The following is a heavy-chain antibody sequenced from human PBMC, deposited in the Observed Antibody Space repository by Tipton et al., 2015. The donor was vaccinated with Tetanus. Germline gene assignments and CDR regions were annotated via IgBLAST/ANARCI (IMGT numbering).Heavy chain of an antibody. J-gene: IGHJ4*02. D-gene: IGHD3-22*01. Sequence: QLVQSGAEVKKPGASMKVSCKASGYTFTKYYIHWVRQAPGQGLEWMGIINPSDGSTRHAQKFQGRVSMTRDTFTSTVYMEVSSLRSEDTAVYYCARVREGWLPDYWGQGTLVTVSS. V-gene: IGHV1-46*01. CDR3: ARVREGWLPDY. CDR2: INPSDGST. CDR1: GYTFTKYY.